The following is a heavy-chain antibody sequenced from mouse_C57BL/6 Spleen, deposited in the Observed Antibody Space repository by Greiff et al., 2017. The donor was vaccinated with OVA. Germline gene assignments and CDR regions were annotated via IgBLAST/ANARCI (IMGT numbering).Heavy chain of an antibody. V-gene: IGHV1-69*01. Sequence: VQLQQSGAELVMPGASVKLSCKASGYTFTSYWMHWVKQRPGQGLEWIGEIDPSDSYTNYNQKFKGKSTLTVDKSSSTAYMQLSSLTSEDSAVYYGARSDSNYPYYFDYWGQGTTLTVSS. CDR2: IDPSDSYT. CDR1: GYTFTSYW. CDR3: ARSDSNYPYYFDY. J-gene: IGHJ2*01. D-gene: IGHD2-5*01.